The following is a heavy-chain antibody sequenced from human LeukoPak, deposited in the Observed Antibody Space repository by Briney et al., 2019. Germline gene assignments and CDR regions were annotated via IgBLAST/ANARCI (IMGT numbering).Heavy chain of an antibody. Sequence: SETLSLTCIVSGVAISGGSASTHYWSWFRQPPGKGLEWIGYIRYSGSTDYNPSLKSRVTMSVDTSKNQFSLNLKSVTAADTAVYYCARDWRFCGGDGCSGIWGQGTPVTVSS. CDR2: IRYSGST. CDR1: GVAISGGSASTHY. CDR3: ARDWRFCGGDGCSGI. J-gene: IGHJ4*02. D-gene: IGHD2-21*01. V-gene: IGHV4-59*02.